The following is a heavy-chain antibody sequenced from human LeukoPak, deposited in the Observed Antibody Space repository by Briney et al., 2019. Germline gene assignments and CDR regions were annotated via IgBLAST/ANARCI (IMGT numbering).Heavy chain of an antibody. CDR3: VRVMTTTRNFDY. CDR1: GFTFSSHP. V-gene: IGHV3-30*04. D-gene: IGHD1-1*01. J-gene: IGHJ4*02. Sequence: GGSLRLSCAASGFTFSSHPMHWVRQTPGKGLEWVAVISCDGKNKYYADSVNGRFTVSRDNTKNTLNLQMNSLRVDDMGVYYCVRVMTTTRNFDYWGPGTLVTVSS. CDR2: ISCDGKNK.